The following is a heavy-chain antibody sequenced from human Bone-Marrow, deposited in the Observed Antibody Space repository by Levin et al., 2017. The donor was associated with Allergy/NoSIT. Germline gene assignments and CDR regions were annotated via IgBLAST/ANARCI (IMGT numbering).Heavy chain of an antibody. D-gene: IGHD3-10*01. CDR2: INIGNGKT. CDR3: ARERGNSVMDV. V-gene: IGHV1-3*04. J-gene: IGHJ6*02. CDR1: GYTFTNYA. Sequence: ASVKVSCKAFGYTFTNYALHWVRQAPGQRLEWMGWINIGNGKTEYSQKLQGRVTITRDRDASRAYLELNNLTYEDTAVYFCARERGNSVMDVWGQGTTVTVFS.